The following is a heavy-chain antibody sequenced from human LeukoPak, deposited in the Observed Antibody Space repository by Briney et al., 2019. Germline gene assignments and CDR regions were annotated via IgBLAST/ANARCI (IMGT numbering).Heavy chain of an antibody. D-gene: IGHD3-10*01. CDR1: GGSINSGGYY. CDR2: IYYSGST. V-gene: IGHV4-31*03. J-gene: IGHJ6*02. CDR3: ASHSRDVGSGSYGSYYYYGMDV. Sequence: SQTLSLTCTVSGGSINSGGYYWSWIRQHPGKGLEWIGYIYYSGSTYYNPSLKSRVTISVDTSKSQFSLKLSSVTAADTAVYYCASHSRDVGSGSYGSYYYYGMDVWGQGTTVTVSS.